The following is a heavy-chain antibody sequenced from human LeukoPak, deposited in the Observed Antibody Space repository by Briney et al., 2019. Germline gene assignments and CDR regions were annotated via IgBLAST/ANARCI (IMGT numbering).Heavy chain of an antibody. D-gene: IGHD6-6*01. V-gene: IGHV3-64*04. CDR1: GFTFSSYA. CDR2: ISSNGGST. CDR3: AKLWDRSIAAPIDD. Sequence: GGSLRLSCSASGFTFSSYAMHWVRQAPGKGLEYVSAISSNGGSTYYADSVKGRFTISRDNSKNTLYLQMNSLRAEDTAVYYCAKLWDRSIAAPIDDWGQGTLVTVSS. J-gene: IGHJ4*02.